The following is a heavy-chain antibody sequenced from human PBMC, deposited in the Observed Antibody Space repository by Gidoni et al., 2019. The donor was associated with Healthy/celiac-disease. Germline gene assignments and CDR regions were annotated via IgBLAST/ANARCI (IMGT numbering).Heavy chain of an antibody. CDR2: INPSGGST. Sequence: QVQLVQSGAEVKKPGASVKVSCKASGYTFTSYYMHWVRQAPGQGLEWMGIINPSGGSTSYAQKFQGRVTMTRDTSTSTVYMELSSLRSEDTAVYYCARDGIVVASEWYFDLWGRGTLVTVSS. V-gene: IGHV1-46*01. D-gene: IGHD3-22*01. J-gene: IGHJ2*01. CDR1: GYTFTSYY. CDR3: ARDGIVVASEWYFDL.